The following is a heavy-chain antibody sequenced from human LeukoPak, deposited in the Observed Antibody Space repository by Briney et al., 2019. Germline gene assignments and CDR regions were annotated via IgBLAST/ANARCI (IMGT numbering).Heavy chain of an antibody. CDR3: ARANYYGSGKKDLDY. CDR2: MNPNSGNT. D-gene: IGHD3-10*01. J-gene: IGHJ4*02. V-gene: IGHV1-8*01. Sequence: ASVKVSCKASGYTFTTYDINWVRQAIPQELEWMGWMNPNSGNTGYAQKFQGRVTMTRNTSMSTAYMELNSLRSEDTAVYYCARANYYGSGKKDLDYWGQGTLVTVSS. CDR1: GYTFTTYD.